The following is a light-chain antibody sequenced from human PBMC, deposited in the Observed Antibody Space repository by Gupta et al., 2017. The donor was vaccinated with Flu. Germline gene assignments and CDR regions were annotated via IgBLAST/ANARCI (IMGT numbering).Light chain of an antibody. Sequence: VLMQSPATSPSSPGESGILICSAARRSSRNVLAWYQQKPGKTPRLLIYGASSMPSGIPARFSGGGSGTDFTLTISRLEPEDFAAYYCQQDDKSPWTFGQGTKVEIK. V-gene: IGKV3-20*01. CDR2: GAS. CDR1: RRSSRNV. CDR3: QQDDKSPWT. J-gene: IGKJ1*01.